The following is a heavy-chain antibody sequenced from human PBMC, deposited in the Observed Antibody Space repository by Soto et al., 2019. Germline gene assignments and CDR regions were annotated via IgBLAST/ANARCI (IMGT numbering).Heavy chain of an antibody. Sequence: GASVKVSCKASGGTFSSYAISWVRQAPGQGLEWMGGIIPIFGTANYAQKFQGRVTITADESTSTAYMELSSLRSEDTAVYYCARDRSVFNWFDPWGQGTLVTVSS. CDR2: IIPIFGTA. J-gene: IGHJ5*02. CDR3: ARDRSVFNWFDP. CDR1: GGTFSSYA. V-gene: IGHV1-69*13.